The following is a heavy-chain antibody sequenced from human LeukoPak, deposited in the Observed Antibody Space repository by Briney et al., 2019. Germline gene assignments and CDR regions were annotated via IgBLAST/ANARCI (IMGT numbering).Heavy chain of an antibody. D-gene: IGHD4-23*01. Sequence: TGGSLRLSCASPGSTLSDYYVNWIRQAPGKGLEWVSRISNTGYSKYYADSVKGRFTISRDNVKDSVSLHMNSLRVADSGMYYCAREEYGGNNFDYWGQGILVTVSS. J-gene: IGHJ4*02. V-gene: IGHV3-11*01. CDR1: GSTLSDYY. CDR3: AREEYGGNNFDY. CDR2: ISNTGYSK.